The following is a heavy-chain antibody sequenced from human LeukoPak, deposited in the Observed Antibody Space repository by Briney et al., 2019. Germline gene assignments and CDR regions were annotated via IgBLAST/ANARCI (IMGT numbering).Heavy chain of an antibody. J-gene: IGHJ4*02. CDR3: AKSNLVVTAIPEY. V-gene: IGHV3-23*01. CDR2: IRSSGGST. CDR1: GFTFSTYG. Sequence: GGSLRLSCVASGFTFSTYGMNWVRQAPGKGLEWVSAIRSSGGSTHYADSVKGRFTISRDNSKNTLYLQMNSLRAEDTAVYYCAKSNLVVTAIPEYWGQGTLVTVSS. D-gene: IGHD2-21*02.